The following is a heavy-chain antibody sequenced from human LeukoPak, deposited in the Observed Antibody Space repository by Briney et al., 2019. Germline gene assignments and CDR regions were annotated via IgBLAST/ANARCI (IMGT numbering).Heavy chain of an antibody. CDR3: ARHAAPTVYYYYYYMDV. CDR2: ISYSGGA. CDR1: GGSISSSSYY. J-gene: IGHJ6*03. D-gene: IGHD4-11*01. V-gene: IGHV4-39*01. Sequence: SETLSLTCTVSGGSISSSSYYCGWIRPPPGKGLEWIGGISYSGGAYYNPSLKSRVTISVDTSKNQFSLKLSSVTAADTAVYYCARHAAPTVYYYYYYMDVWGKGTTVTVSS.